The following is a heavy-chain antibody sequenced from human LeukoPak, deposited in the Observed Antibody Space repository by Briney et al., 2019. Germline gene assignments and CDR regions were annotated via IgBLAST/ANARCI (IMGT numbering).Heavy chain of an antibody. J-gene: IGHJ6*04. CDR3: ARGRIAVAGTYYYYYGMDV. CDR1: GGSFSGYY. Sequence: SETLSLTCAVYGGSFSGYYWSWLPQPPGKGLEWIGEINHSGSTNYNPSLKSRVTISVDTSKNQFSLKLSSVTAADTAVYYCARGRIAVAGTYYYYYGMDVWGKGTTVTVSS. CDR2: INHSGST. V-gene: IGHV4-34*01. D-gene: IGHD6-19*01.